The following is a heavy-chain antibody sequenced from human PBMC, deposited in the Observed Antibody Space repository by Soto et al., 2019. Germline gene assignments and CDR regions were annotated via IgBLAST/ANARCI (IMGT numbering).Heavy chain of an antibody. CDR1: GVSLTSGTYY. CDR2: IFYSGST. J-gene: IGHJ4*02. Sequence: QVQLQESGPGLVKPSQTLSLTCSVSGVSLTSGTYYWSWIRQHPGKGLEWIGYIFYSGSTDYNPPLKSRVNISVDTSKNQFALKLSSVTAADTAVYYCASTEDFFDYWGQGTLVTVSS. V-gene: IGHV4-31*03. CDR3: ASTEDFFDY.